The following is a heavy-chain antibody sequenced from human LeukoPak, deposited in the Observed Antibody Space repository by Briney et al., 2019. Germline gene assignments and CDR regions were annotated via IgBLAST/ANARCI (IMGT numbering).Heavy chain of an antibody. V-gene: IGHV3-21*01. CDR3: ARDASGWSRDV. D-gene: IGHD6-19*01. Sequence: PGGSLRLSCADSGFSLSCCAMSWVRQAPGKGLEWVSSITDSGSYIYYADSVKGRFTTSRDNAKNSLYLQMNSLRDEDTAVYYCARDASGWSRDVWGEGTTVSVSS. J-gene: IGHJ6*04. CDR2: ITDSGSYI. CDR1: GFSLSCCA.